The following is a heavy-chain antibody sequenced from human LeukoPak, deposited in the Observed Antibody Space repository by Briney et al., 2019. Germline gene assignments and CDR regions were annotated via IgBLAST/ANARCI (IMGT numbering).Heavy chain of an antibody. CDR3: ARDPLYCSSTSCYYPYYYMDV. Sequence: GASVKVSCKASGYTFTGYYMHWVRQAPGQGLEWMGWINPNSGGTNYAQKFQGRVTTTRDTSISTAYMELSRLRSDDTAVYYCARDPLYCSSTSCYYPYYYMDVWGKGTTVTVSS. V-gene: IGHV1-2*02. J-gene: IGHJ6*03. CDR2: INPNSGGT. CDR1: GYTFTGYY. D-gene: IGHD2-2*01.